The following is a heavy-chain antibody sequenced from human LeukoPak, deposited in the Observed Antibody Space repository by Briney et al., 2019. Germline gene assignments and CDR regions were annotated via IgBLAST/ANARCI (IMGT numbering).Heavy chain of an antibody. V-gene: IGHV4-59*01. D-gene: IGHD2-8*01. Sequence: SETLSLTCTVSGGSISSYYWSWIRQPPGKGLEWIGYIYYSGSTNYNPSLKSRVTISVDTSKNQFSLKLSSVTAADTAVYYCARAIGYCTNGVCYGFDPWGQGTLVTVSS. J-gene: IGHJ5*02. CDR2: IYYSGST. CDR1: GGSISSYY. CDR3: ARAIGYCTNGVCYGFDP.